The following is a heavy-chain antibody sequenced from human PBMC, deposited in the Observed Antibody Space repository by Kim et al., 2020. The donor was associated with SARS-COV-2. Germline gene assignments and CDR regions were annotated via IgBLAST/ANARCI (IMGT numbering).Heavy chain of an antibody. CDR3: ARGKDCGADCDAAWFDP. Sequence: GGSLRLSCAASGFTFSSYSMNWVRQAPGKGLEWVSSISSSSSYIYYADSVKGRFTISRDNAKNSLYLQMNSLRAEDTAVYYCARGKDCGADCDAAWFDPWGQGTLVTVSS. CDR2: ISSSSSYI. D-gene: IGHD2-21*01. V-gene: IGHV3-21*01. CDR1: GFTFSSYS. J-gene: IGHJ5*02.